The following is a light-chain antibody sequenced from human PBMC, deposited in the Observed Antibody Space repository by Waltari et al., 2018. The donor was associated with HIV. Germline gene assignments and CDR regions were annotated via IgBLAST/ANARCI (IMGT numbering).Light chain of an antibody. CDR3: SSYTGSSTLGV. V-gene: IGLV2-14*03. CDR1: SSNVGAYNY. Sequence: QSALTQPASVSGSPGQSITISCTGASSNVGAYNYVSWYQQHPGKAPKLMIYDVSNRPSGVSNRFSGSKSGNTASLTISGLQAEDEADYYCSSYTGSSTLGVFGTGTRVTVL. J-gene: IGLJ1*01. CDR2: DVS.